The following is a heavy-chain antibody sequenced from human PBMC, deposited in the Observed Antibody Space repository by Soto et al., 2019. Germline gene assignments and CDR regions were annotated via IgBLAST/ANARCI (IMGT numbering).Heavy chain of an antibody. CDR2: IYYSGST. Sequence: QVQLQESGPGLVKPSQTLSLTCTVSGGSISSGDYYWSWIRQPPGKGRECIGYIYYSGSTYYNPSLKSRVTISVDTSKNQFSLKLSSVTAADTAVYYCARQMVAAQWYYFDYWGQGTLVTVSS. D-gene: IGHD2-15*01. J-gene: IGHJ4*02. CDR3: ARQMVAAQWYYFDY. CDR1: GGSISSGDYY. V-gene: IGHV4-30-4*01.